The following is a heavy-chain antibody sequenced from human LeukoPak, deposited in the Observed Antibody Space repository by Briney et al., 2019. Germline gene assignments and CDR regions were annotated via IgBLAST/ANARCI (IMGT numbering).Heavy chain of an antibody. J-gene: IGHJ5*02. CDR3: ARGYCSGGSCPKHPSSLTARYNWFDP. D-gene: IGHD2-15*01. CDR1: GGTFSSYA. CDR2: IIPIFGTA. Sequence: GASVKVSCKASGGTFSSYAISWVRQAPGQGLEWMGGIIPIFGTANYAQKFQGRVTITADESTSTAYMELSSPRSEDTAVYYCARGYCSGGSCPKHPSSLTARYNWFDPWGQGTLVTVSS. V-gene: IGHV1-69*13.